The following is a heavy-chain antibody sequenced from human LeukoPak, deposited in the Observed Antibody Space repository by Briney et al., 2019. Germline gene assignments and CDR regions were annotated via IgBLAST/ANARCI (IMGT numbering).Heavy chain of an antibody. Sequence: ASVKVSCKASGYTFTGYHIHWVRQAPGQGLEWMGWIHPNSGETLYAQKFQGRVTMTRDTSISTAYMELSRLRSDDTAVYYCAVPDSSGYSEWVFDYWGQGTLVTVSS. CDR3: AVPDSSGYSEWVFDY. V-gene: IGHV1-2*02. CDR1: GYTFTGYH. D-gene: IGHD3-22*01. J-gene: IGHJ4*02. CDR2: IHPNSGET.